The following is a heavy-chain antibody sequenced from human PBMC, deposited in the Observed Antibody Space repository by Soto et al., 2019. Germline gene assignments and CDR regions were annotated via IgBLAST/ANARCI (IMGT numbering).Heavy chain of an antibody. J-gene: IGHJ6*02. V-gene: IGHV3-30*18. CDR1: GFTFGSYG. CDR3: AKGVKQLDYYYYYGMDV. Sequence: PGGSLRLSCAASGFTFGSYGMHWVRQAPGKGLEWVAVISYDGSNKYYADSVKGRFTISRDNSKNTLYLQMNSLRAEDTAVYYCAKGVKQLDYYYYYGMDVWGQGTTVTVSS. D-gene: IGHD6-13*01. CDR2: ISYDGSNK.